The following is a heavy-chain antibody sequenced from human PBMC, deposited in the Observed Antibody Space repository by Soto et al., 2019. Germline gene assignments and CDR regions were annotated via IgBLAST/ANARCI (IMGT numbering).Heavy chain of an antibody. CDR2: IYYSGII. Sequence: QVQLQESGPGLVKPSQTLSLTCSVSGGSISSGDYYWSWIRQPPGKGLEWIAYIYYSGIIYYNPSLKSRVTMSRDTSKNQFFLNLDSVTAEDTAVYYCAREVGEVDYSSSSDAFDIWGQGTMVTVSS. D-gene: IGHD6-6*01. J-gene: IGHJ3*02. V-gene: IGHV4-30-4*01. CDR3: AREVGEVDYSSSSDAFDI. CDR1: GGSISSGDYY.